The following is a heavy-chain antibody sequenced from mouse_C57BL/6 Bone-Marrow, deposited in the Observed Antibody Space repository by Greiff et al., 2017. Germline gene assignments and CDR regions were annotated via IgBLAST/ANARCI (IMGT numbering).Heavy chain of an antibody. CDR3: ARFGRYWYFDV. Sequence: QVQLQQSGAELMKPGASVKLSCKATGYTFTGYWIEWVKQRPGHGLEWIGEILPGSGSTNYNEKFKGKATFTVDTSSNTAYMQLSSLTTEDSAIYYCARFGRYWYFDVWGTGTTVTVSS. J-gene: IGHJ1*03. V-gene: IGHV1-9*01. CDR1: GYTFTGYW. CDR2: ILPGSGST.